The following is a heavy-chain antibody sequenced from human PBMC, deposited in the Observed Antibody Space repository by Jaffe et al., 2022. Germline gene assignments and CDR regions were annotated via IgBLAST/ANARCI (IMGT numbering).Heavy chain of an antibody. CDR1: GFTFSSYS. J-gene: IGHJ5*02. CDR3: ARSYSSSYNWFDP. CDR2: ISSSSSYI. V-gene: IGHV3-21*01. D-gene: IGHD6-6*01. Sequence: EVQLVESGGGLVKPGGSLRLSCAASGFTFSSYSMNWVRQAPGKGLEWVSSISSSSSYIYYADSVKGRFTISRDNAKNSLYLQMNSLRAEDTAVYYCARSYSSSYNWFDPWGQGTLVTVSS.